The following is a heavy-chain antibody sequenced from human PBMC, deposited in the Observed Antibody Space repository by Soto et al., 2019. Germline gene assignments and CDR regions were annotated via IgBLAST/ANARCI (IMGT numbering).Heavy chain of an antibody. D-gene: IGHD6-19*01. V-gene: IGHV1-18*01. CDR2: ISAYNGNT. CDR1: GYTFTSYG. CDR3: ARGYAVAVAGDYFDY. J-gene: IGHJ4*02. Sequence: ASVKVSCKASGYTFTSYGISWVRQAPGQGLEWMGWISAYNGNTNYAQKLQGRVTMTTDTFTSTAYMELRSLRSDDTAVYYCARGYAVAVAGDYFDYWGQGTLVTVSS.